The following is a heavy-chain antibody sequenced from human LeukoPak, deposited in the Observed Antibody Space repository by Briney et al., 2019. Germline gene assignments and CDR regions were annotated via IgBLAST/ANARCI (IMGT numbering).Heavy chain of an antibody. J-gene: IGHJ3*02. CDR1: GFTFSGSA. D-gene: IGHD2/OR15-2a*01. CDR3: TSSANSAFDI. CDR2: IRSKANSYAT. Sequence: GGSLRLSCAASGFTFSGSAMHWVRQASGKGLEWVGRIRSKANSYATAYAASVKGRFTISRDDSKNTAYLQMNSLKTEDTAVYYRTSSANSAFDIWGQGTMVTVSS. V-gene: IGHV3-73*01.